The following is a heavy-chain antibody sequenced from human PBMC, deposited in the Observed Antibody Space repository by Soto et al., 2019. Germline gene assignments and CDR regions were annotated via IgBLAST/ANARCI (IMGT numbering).Heavy chain of an antibody. CDR1: GFSLSTSGVG. D-gene: IGHD2-15*01. Sequence: SGPTLVNPTQTLTLTCTFSGFSLSTSGVGVGWIRQPPGEALEWLALIYWNDDKRYSPSLKSRLTITKDTSRNQVVLTMTNMDPVDTATYYCAHSGGSCYPHCSDFQPWGQGTLVTV. CDR2: IYWNDDK. CDR3: AHSGGSCYPHCSDFQP. V-gene: IGHV2-5*01. J-gene: IGHJ1*01.